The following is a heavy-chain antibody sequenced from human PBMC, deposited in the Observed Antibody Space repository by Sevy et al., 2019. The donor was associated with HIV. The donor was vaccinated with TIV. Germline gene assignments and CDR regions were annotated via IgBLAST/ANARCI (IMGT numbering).Heavy chain of an antibody. CDR2: TSYDGSNK. D-gene: IGHD3-3*01. J-gene: IGHJ4*02. CDR1: GFTFSTYG. V-gene: IGHV3-30*18. CDR3: AKDAEGLAGDY. Sequence: GGSLRLSCAASGFTFSTYGMHWVRQAPGKGLEWVAATSYDGSNKYYADSVKGRFTISRDNSKNTVYLQMNSLRADDTAVYYCAKDAEGLAGDYWGQGTLVTVSS.